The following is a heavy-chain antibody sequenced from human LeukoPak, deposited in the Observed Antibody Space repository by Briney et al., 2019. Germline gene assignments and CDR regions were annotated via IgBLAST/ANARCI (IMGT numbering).Heavy chain of an antibody. J-gene: IGHJ5*02. D-gene: IGHD2-2*01. Sequence: PSETLSLTCTVSGGSISSGSYYWSWIRQPPGKGLEWIGYIYYSGSTYYNPSLKSRVTISVDTSKNQFSLKLSSVTAADTAVYYCARDGGYCSSTSCHENWFDPWGQGTLVTVSS. CDR3: ARDGGYCSSTSCHENWFDP. CDR1: GGSISSGSYY. CDR2: IYYSGST. V-gene: IGHV4-30-4*07.